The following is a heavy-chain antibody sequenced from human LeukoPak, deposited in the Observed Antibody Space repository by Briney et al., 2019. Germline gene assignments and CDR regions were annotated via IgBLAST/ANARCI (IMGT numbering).Heavy chain of an antibody. D-gene: IGHD5-24*01. V-gene: IGHV1-8*01. CDR2: MNPNSGNT. Sequence: ASVKVSCKASGHTFTSYDINWVRQATGQGLEWMGWMNPNSGNTGYARKFQGRVTMTRNTSISTAYMELSSLRSEDTAVYYCAREDPDGYNSRYWGQGTLVTVSS. CDR1: GHTFTSYD. J-gene: IGHJ4*02. CDR3: AREDPDGYNSRY.